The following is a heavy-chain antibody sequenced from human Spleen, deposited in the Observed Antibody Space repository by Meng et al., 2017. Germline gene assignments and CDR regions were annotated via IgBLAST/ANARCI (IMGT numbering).Heavy chain of an antibody. CDR3: AREYYYGSGMDS. CDR2: ISSIGSII. CDR1: GFPFMYYN. V-gene: IGHV3-11*01. J-gene: IGHJ5*01. Sequence: SGGGLARPDGSCSSSLAASGFPFMYYNINWIRQAPGKGLEWISYISSIGSIISSADSLKGRFTISRDNANNLLSLQMASLRAEDTAIYYCAREYYYGSGMDSWGQGTLVTVFS. D-gene: IGHD3-10*01.